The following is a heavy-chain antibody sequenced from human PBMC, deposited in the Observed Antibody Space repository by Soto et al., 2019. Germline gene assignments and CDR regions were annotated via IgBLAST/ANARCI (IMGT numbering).Heavy chain of an antibody. V-gene: IGHV1-58*01. CDR2: IVAGSGNT. CDR3: AAGRTGGSYYGMDV. Sequence: GASVKVSCKVSGFTFSDSAVQWVRQARGQGLERKGWIVAGSGNTNYAQNFQERVTIARDMSTSTAYMVLSSLRSFDTAVYYCAAGRTGGSYYGMDVWGQGTTVTVSS. J-gene: IGHJ6*02. CDR1: GFTFSDSA. D-gene: IGHD2-2*01.